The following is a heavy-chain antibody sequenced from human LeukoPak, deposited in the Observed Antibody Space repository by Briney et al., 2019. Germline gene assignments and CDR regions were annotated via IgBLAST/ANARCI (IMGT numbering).Heavy chain of an antibody. CDR1: GYTFTSYD. CDR2: MNPNSGNT. V-gene: IGHV1-8*01. CDR3: ARVGTEFTGFDP. Sequence: GASVKVSCKASGYTFTSYDINWVRQATGQGLEWMGWMNPNSGNTGYAQKFQGRVTITADESTSTAYMELSSLRSEDTAVYYCARVGTEFTGFDPWGQGTLVTVSS. D-gene: IGHD1-1*01. J-gene: IGHJ5*02.